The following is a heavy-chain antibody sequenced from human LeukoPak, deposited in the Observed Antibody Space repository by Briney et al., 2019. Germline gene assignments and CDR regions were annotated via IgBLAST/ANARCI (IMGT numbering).Heavy chain of an antibody. Sequence: GGSLRLSCAASGFTFSSNSMTWVRQTPGKGLEWVSAISGSGGSTYYADSVKGRFTISRDNSKNTLYLQMNSLRAEDTAVYYCAMVRGVIKYYYFDYWGQGTLVTVSS. CDR1: GFTFSSNS. CDR3: AMVRGVIKYYYFDY. J-gene: IGHJ4*02. V-gene: IGHV3-23*01. D-gene: IGHD3-10*01. CDR2: ISGSGGST.